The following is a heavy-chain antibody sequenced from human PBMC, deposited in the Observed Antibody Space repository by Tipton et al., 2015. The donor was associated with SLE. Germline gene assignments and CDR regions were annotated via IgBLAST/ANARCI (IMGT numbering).Heavy chain of an antibody. CDR3: AWGTGAYFDH. V-gene: IGHV3-30*02. J-gene: IGHJ4*02. CDR1: GSTYSGYA. CDR2: IRADGSNK. D-gene: IGHD3-16*01. Sequence: SGSTYSGYAMHWVRQAPGKGLEWVAFIRADGSNKDYADSVKGRFTISRDNSKNTLYLQMNRLRVEDTAVYYCAWGTGAYFDHWGQGTLVTVSS.